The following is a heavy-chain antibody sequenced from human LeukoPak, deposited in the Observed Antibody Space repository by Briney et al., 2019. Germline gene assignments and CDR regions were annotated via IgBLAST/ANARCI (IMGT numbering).Heavy chain of an antibody. CDR2: ISSSSSTI. CDR1: GLTFSSYS. Sequence: GGSLRLSCAASGLTFSSYSMNWVRQAPGKGLEWVSYISSSSSTIYYADSVKGRFTISRDNAKNSLYLQMNSLRAEDTAVYYCASAVTTKKDYWGQGTLVTVSS. J-gene: IGHJ4*02. V-gene: IGHV3-48*04. D-gene: IGHD4-17*01. CDR3: ASAVTTKKDY.